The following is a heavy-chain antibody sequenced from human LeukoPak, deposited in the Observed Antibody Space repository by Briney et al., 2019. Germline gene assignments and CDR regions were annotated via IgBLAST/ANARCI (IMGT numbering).Heavy chain of an antibody. CDR3: ARQAAGVVY. J-gene: IGHJ4*02. CDR2: ISRNGGST. CDR1: GFTFSSYA. D-gene: IGHD6-13*01. V-gene: IGHV3-64*02. Sequence: PGGSLRLSCAASGFTFSSYAMHWVRQAPGKGLEYVSGISRNGGSTYYADSVKGRFTISRDNSKNTLYLQMGGLRAEGMAVYYCARQAAGVVYWGQGTLVTVSS.